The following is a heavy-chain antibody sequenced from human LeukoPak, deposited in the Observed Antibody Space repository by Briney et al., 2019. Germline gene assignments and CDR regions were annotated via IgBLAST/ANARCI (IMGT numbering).Heavy chain of an antibody. CDR3: VRAPATNEWRCMDY. CDR1: GFTFSNYW. J-gene: IGHJ4*02. V-gene: IGHV3-7*01. D-gene: IGHD2-8*02. CDR2: IKQDGSEK. Sequence: GGSLRLSCAASGFTFSNYWMGWVRQAPGKGLEWVANIKQDGSEKRYVDPVKGRFAISRDNAENSLYLQMNSLRAEDTGVYYCVRAPATNEWRCMDYWGRGTLVTVSS.